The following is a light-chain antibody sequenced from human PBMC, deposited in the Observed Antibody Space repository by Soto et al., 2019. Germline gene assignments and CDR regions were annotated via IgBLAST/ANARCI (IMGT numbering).Light chain of an antibody. J-gene: IGKJ1*01. V-gene: IGKV3-15*01. CDR2: GAS. Sequence: EIVMTHSPSTLSVSAWESSTLSFRASQSVSSNLAWYQQKPGQAPRLLIYGASTRAIGIPARFSGSGSGTEFTLTISSLQSEDFAVYYCQQYNNWPRTFGQGTKVDIK. CDR3: QQYNNWPRT. CDR1: QSVSSN.